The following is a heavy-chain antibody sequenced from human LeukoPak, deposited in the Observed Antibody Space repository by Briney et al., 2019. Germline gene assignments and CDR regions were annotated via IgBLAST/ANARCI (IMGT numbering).Heavy chain of an antibody. V-gene: IGHV3-30*18. CDR3: AKARTYYYDSSRYYLDF. CDR1: GFTFSSYE. D-gene: IGHD3-22*01. CDR2: ISYDGSNK. Sequence: GGSLRLSCAAPGFTFSSYEMNWVRQAPGKGLEWVAVISYDGSNKYYADSVKGRFTISRDNSKNTLFLQMNSLGPEDTAVYYCAKARTYYYDSSRYYLDFWGQGTLVTVSS. J-gene: IGHJ4*02.